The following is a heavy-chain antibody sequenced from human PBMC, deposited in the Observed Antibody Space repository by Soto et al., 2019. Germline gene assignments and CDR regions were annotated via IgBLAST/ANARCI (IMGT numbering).Heavy chain of an antibody. D-gene: IGHD3-16*02. V-gene: IGHV2-5*02. CDR1: GFSLSTSGVG. CDR2: IYWDDDK. CDR3: AHMVKGFGGVIVKPLVFDY. J-gene: IGHJ4*02. Sequence: QITLKESGPTLVKPTQTLTLTCTFSGFSLSTSGVGVGWIRQPPGKALEWLALIYWDDDKRYSPSLKSRLTITKAASKNQGVLTMTNMDPVDTATYYCAHMVKGFGGVIVKPLVFDYWGQGTLVTVSS.